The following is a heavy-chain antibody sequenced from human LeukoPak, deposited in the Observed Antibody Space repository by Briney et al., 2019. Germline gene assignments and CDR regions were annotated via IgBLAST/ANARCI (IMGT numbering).Heavy chain of an antibody. CDR3: AAGSQSTALIK. D-gene: IGHD5-18*01. CDR1: GGSISNYY. V-gene: IGHV4-59*12. J-gene: IGHJ4*02. CDR2: IYYSGNT. Sequence: SETLSLTCTVSGGSISNYYWSWIRQPPGKGLEWIGYIYYSGNTNYNPSLKSRVTISVDTSKNQFSLRLSSVTAADTAVYYCAAGSQSTALIKWGQGTLVTVSS.